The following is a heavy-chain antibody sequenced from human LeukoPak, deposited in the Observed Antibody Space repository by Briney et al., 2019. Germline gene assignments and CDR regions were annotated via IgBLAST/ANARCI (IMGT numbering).Heavy chain of an antibody. CDR1: GGTFSSYA. J-gene: IGHJ4*02. CDR3: AREGIAVAGRVY. Sequence: SVKVSCKASGGTFSSYAISWVHQALDKGLKGMGRIIPIFGTANYAQKLQGRVTITTDESTSTAYMELSSLRSEDTAVYYCAREGIAVAGRVYWGQGTLVTVSS. D-gene: IGHD6-19*01. V-gene: IGHV1-69*05. CDR2: IIPIFGTA.